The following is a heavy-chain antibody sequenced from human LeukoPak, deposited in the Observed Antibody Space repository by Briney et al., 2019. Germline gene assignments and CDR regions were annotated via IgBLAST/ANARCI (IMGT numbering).Heavy chain of an antibody. J-gene: IGHJ4*02. Sequence: ASVKVSCKASGYTFTGYYMHWVRQAPGRGLEWMGWINPNSGGTNYAQKFQGRVTMTRDTSISTAYMELSRLRSDDTAVYYCARGAVAGSWYFDYWGQGTLVTVSS. CDR3: ARGAVAGSWYFDY. CDR1: GYTFTGYY. CDR2: INPNSGGT. D-gene: IGHD6-19*01. V-gene: IGHV1-2*02.